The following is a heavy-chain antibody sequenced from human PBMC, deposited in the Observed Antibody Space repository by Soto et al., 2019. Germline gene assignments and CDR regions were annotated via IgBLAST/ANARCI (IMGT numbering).Heavy chain of an antibody. CDR2: IIPIPGTA. Sequence: QVQLVQSGAEVKKPGSSVKVSCKASGGTFGSYAISWVRQAPGQGLEWMGGIIPIPGTANYAQKFQGRFTIAADESTSTAYMELSRLRSEDTAVYYCARSQGSSTSLEIYYYYYYGMDVWGQGTTVTVSS. D-gene: IGHD2-2*01. CDR1: GGTFGSYA. J-gene: IGHJ6*02. CDR3: ARSQGSSTSLEIYYYYYYGMDV. V-gene: IGHV1-69*01.